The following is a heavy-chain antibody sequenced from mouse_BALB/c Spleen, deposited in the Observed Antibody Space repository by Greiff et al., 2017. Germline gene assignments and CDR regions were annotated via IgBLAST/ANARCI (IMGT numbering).Heavy chain of an antibody. CDR3: ARYYDYDGVYAY. CDR1: GYSITSGYY. D-gene: IGHD2-4*01. J-gene: IGHJ3*01. V-gene: IGHV3-6*02. Sequence: EVQLQQSGPGLVKPSQSLSLTCSVTGYSITSGYYWNWIRQFPGNKLEWMGYISYDGSNNYNPSLKNRISITRDTSKNQFFLKLNSVTTEDTATYYCARYYDYDGVYAYWGQGTLVTVSA. CDR2: ISYDGSN.